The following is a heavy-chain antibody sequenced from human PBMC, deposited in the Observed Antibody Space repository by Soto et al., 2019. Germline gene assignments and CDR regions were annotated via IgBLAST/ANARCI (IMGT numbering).Heavy chain of an antibody. CDR2: ISYDGSDK. CDR1: GFTFSGYG. J-gene: IGHJ6*02. Sequence: GGSLRLSCAASGFTFSGYGMHWVRQAPGKGLEWVALISYDGSDKYYADSVKGRFTISRDNSKNTLYLQMNSLRAEDTAVYYCAKVGGTVYYYYGMDVWGQGTTVTVSS. D-gene: IGHD2-15*01. CDR3: AKVGGTVYYYYGMDV. V-gene: IGHV3-30*18.